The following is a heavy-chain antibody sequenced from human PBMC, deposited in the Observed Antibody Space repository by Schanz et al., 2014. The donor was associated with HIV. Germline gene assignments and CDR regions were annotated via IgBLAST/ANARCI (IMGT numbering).Heavy chain of an antibody. J-gene: IGHJ4*02. Sequence: EVQLVESGGGLVQPGRSLRLSCAASGFTFDDYAMHWVRQAPGKGLEWVSGISWNSGSIGYAESVKGRFTISRDNAKNSLYLQMNSLRAEDTALYYCAKETEQLRYLGYFDYWGQGTLVTVSS. CDR3: AKETEQLRYLGYFDY. D-gene: IGHD3-9*01. CDR1: GFTFDDYA. V-gene: IGHV3-9*01. CDR2: ISWNSGSI.